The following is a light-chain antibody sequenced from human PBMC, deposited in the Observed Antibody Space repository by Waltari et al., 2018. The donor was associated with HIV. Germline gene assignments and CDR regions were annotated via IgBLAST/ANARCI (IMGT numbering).Light chain of an antibody. Sequence: QSALTQPASVSGSLGQSITIPCTGTSSDVGGHHSASWYQQHPGKAPKLLISDVSNRPSGVSNRFSGSKSGNTASLTISGLQAEDEADYYCSSYTANSRIFGGGTRLTVL. CDR2: DVS. J-gene: IGLJ2*01. CDR3: SSYTANSRI. CDR1: SSDVGGHHS. V-gene: IGLV2-14*03.